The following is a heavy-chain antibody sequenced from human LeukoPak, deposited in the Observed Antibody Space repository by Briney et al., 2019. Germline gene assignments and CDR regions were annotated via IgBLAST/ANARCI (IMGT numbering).Heavy chain of an antibody. V-gene: IGHV1-2*06. J-gene: IGHJ4*02. CDR1: GYTFTGYY. D-gene: IGHD2-15*01. CDR3: ARELLGNCSGGSCDNDY. CDR2: INPNSGGT. Sequence: ASVKVSCKASGYTFTGYYMHWVRQAPGQGLEWMGRINPNSGGTNYAQKFQGRVTMTRDMSISTAYMELSRLRSDDTAVYYCARELLGNCSGGSCDNDYWGQGTLVTVSS.